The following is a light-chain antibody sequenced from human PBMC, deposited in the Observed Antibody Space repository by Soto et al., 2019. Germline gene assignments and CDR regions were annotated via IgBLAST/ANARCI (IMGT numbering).Light chain of an antibody. Sequence: EIVLSQSPATLSLSPGERATLSCRASQSVRSYLAWYQQKPGQAPRLLIYDASNRATDIPARFSGSGSGTDFTLTISRLEPEDFAVFYCQQYAVSPITFGQGTRLEIK. CDR3: QQYAVSPIT. CDR1: QSVRSY. CDR2: DAS. V-gene: IGKV3-11*01. J-gene: IGKJ5*01.